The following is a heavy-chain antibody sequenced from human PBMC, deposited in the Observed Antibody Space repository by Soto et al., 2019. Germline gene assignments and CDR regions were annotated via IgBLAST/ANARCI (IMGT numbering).Heavy chain of an antibody. Sequence: QVQLQESGPGLVKPSETLSLTCTVSGGSMSYYYWSWIRLSPGKGLEWIGFIYYTWTTHYNPALNSRVTMSVDTSQSQFSLNLSSMTTADTAVYFCAIQTKSWGGSFDYWGQGTLVTVSS. CDR2: IYYTWTT. CDR3: AIQTKSWGGSFDY. V-gene: IGHV4-59*01. D-gene: IGHD2-21*01. CDR1: GGSMSYYY. J-gene: IGHJ4*02.